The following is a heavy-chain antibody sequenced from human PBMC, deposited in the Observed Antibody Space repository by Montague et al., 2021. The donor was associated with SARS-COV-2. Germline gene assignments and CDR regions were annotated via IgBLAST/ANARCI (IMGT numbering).Heavy chain of an antibody. CDR2: VSGSGRTR. CDR3: ARGYSGYDWGGIGGYYYYMDV. CDR1: GFTFSSYE. D-gene: IGHD5-12*01. J-gene: IGHJ6*03. V-gene: IGHV3-48*03. Sequence: SLRLSCAASGFTFSSYEMNWVRLAPGKGLEWVSKVSGSGRTRYYPDSVRGRFTLTRDNAKNSLYLEMNSLRAEDTATYFCARGYSGYDWGGIGGYYYYMDVWGPGTTVTVSS.